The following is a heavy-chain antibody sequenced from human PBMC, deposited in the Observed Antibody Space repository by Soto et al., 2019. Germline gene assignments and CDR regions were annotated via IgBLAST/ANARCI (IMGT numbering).Heavy chain of an antibody. Sequence: GGSLRLSCAASGFTFSNAWMNWVRQAPGKGLEWVGRIKSKTDGGTTDYAAPVKGRFTISRDDSKNTLYLQMNSLKTEDTAVYYCTGTYYVFWSGYLPFNYYYYGMDVWGQGTTVTVSS. D-gene: IGHD3-3*01. CDR2: IKSKTDGGTT. V-gene: IGHV3-15*07. CDR3: TGTYYVFWSGYLPFNYYYYGMDV. J-gene: IGHJ6*02. CDR1: GFTFSNAW.